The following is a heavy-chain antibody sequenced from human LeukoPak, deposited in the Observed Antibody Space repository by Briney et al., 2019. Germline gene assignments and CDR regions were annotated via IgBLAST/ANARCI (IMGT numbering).Heavy chain of an antibody. Sequence: PSETLSLTCAVSGYSISSGYYRGWIRQPPGEVLGWIGSIYHSGSTYYNPSVKSRVTISVDTSKNQFSLKLSSLTAADTAVYYCAIRLVDCSSTSCAPDDYWGQGTLVTVSS. V-gene: IGHV4-38-2*01. CDR3: AIRLVDCSSTSCAPDDY. CDR2: IYHSGST. J-gene: IGHJ4*02. D-gene: IGHD2-2*01. CDR1: GYSISSGYY.